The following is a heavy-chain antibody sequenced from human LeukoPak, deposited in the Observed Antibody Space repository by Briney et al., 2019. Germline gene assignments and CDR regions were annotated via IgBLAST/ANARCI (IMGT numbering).Heavy chain of an antibody. D-gene: IGHD3-10*01. CDR1: GFTFTTYW. V-gene: IGHV3-7*04. J-gene: IGHJ5*02. Sequence: GGSLRLSCAASGFTFTTYWMSWVRQAPGKGLEWVANIKQDGSEKYYVDSVRGRFTISRDNANNSVYLQMDSLRAEDTAVYYCARSYGGWFDPWGQGTLVTVSS. CDR3: ARSYGGWFDP. CDR2: IKQDGSEK.